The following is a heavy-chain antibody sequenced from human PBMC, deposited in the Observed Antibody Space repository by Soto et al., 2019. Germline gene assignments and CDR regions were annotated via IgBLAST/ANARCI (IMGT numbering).Heavy chain of an antibody. J-gene: IGHJ3*02. CDR3: ARVRHDNDSSGKYISGAFEI. Sequence: QVQLQESGPGLVKPSETLSLTCTVSGGSISSNYLSWIRQPAGKGLEWIGRIFTSGSTNYNHSLKSRVTMAVDTSKNQCSLNLSSVTAADTAVYYCARVRHDNDSSGKYISGAFEIWGQGTMVTVSS. V-gene: IGHV4-4*07. CDR1: GGSISSNY. D-gene: IGHD3-22*01. CDR2: IFTSGST.